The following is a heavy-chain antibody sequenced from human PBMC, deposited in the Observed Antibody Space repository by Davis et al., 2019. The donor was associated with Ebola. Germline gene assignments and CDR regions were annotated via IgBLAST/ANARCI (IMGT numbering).Heavy chain of an antibody. CDR3: ARGPGYSGIDP. V-gene: IGHV4-34*01. J-gene: IGHJ5*02. D-gene: IGHD1-14*01. CDR1: GFTFDDYG. CDR2: INHSGST. Sequence: GSLRLSCAASGFTFDDYGMSWIRQPPGKGLEWIGEINHSGSTNYNPSLKSRVTISVDTSKNQFSLKLSSVTAADTAVYYCARGPGYSGIDPWGQGTLVTVSS.